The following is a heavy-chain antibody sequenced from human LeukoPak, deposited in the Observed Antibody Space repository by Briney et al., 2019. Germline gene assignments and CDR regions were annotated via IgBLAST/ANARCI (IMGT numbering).Heavy chain of an antibody. CDR2: ISSSGSTI. CDR3: ARRPWPLGATTGYFDY. CDR1: GFTFSDYY. D-gene: IGHD1-26*01. V-gene: IGHV3-11*04. J-gene: IGHJ4*02. Sequence: KTGGSLRLSCAASGFTFSDYYMSWIRQAPGKGLEWVSYISSSGSTIYYADSVKGRFTISRDNAKNSLYLQMNSLRAEDTAVYYCARRPWPLGATTGYFDYWGQGTLVTVSS.